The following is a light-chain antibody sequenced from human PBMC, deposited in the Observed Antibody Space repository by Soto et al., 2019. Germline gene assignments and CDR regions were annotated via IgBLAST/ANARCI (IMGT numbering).Light chain of an antibody. CDR2: GAS. CDR3: QQYKNWPTGT. J-gene: IGKJ4*01. Sequence: ELELTQSPATPSLSPGERAPLSCRASQSVSSNLAWYQQKPCQAPRLLIYGASTRATGIPARFSGSGSGTEFTLTISSLQSEDFAVYYGQQYKNWPTGTFGGGTKVDIK. CDR1: QSVSSN. V-gene: IGKV3-15*01.